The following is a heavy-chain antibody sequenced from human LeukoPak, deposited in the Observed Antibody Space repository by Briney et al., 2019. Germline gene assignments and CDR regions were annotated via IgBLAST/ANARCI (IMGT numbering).Heavy chain of an antibody. V-gene: IGHV4-34*01. D-gene: IGHD1-7*01. CDR3: ARGVAGTTFLSDY. J-gene: IGHJ4*02. CDR1: GGSFSGCY. CDR2: INHSGST. Sequence: RSETLSLTCAVYGGSFSGCYWSWIRQPPGKGLEWIGEINHSGSTNYNPSLKSRVTISVDTSKNQFSLKLSSVTAADTAVYYCARGVAGTTFLSDYWGQGTLVTVSS.